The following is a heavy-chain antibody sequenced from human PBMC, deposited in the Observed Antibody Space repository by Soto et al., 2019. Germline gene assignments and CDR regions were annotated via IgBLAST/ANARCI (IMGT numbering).Heavy chain of an antibody. Sequence: SVKVSCKASGYIFTNYAIHWVRQAPGQRLEWMGWINAGNGKTKYSQKFQGRVTITRDTSASTAYMELSSLRSEDTAVYYCARGLNVYYFDYWGQGTLVTVSS. D-gene: IGHD3-16*01. CDR2: INAGNGKT. CDR1: GYIFTNYA. V-gene: IGHV1-3*01. CDR3: ARGLNVYYFDY. J-gene: IGHJ4*02.